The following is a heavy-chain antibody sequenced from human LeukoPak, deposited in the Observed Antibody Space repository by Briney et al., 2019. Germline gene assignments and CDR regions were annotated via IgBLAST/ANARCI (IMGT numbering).Heavy chain of an antibody. CDR2: IIPIFGTA. CDR3: AGLTGTTPLEYYYYYMDV. J-gene: IGHJ6*03. Sequence: SVKVSCKASGGTFSSYAISWVRQAPGQGLKWMGRIIPIFGTANYAQKFQGRVTITTDESTSTAYMELSSLRSEDTAVYYCAGLTGTTPLEYYYYYMDVWGKGTTVTVSS. CDR1: GGTFSSYA. V-gene: IGHV1-69*05. D-gene: IGHD1-7*01.